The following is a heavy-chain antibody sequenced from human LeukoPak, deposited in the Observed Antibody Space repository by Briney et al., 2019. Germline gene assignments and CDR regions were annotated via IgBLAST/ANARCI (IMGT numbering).Heavy chain of an antibody. Sequence: PGRSLRLSCAASGFTFSSYAMHWVRQAPGKGLEWVAVISYDGSNKYYADSVKGRFTISRDNSKNTLYLQMDSLRAEDTAVYYCARQEWDSDAWYYFDFWGQGTLVTVSS. CDR3: ARQEWDSDAWYYFDF. D-gene: IGHD1-26*01. J-gene: IGHJ4*02. V-gene: IGHV3-30-3*01. CDR1: GFTFSSYA. CDR2: ISYDGSNK.